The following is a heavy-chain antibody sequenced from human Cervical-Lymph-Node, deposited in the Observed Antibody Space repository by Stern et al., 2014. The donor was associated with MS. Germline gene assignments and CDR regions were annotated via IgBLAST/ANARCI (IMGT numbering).Heavy chain of an antibody. CDR1: GFTFSSYS. D-gene: IGHD3-10*01. V-gene: IGHV3-21*01. CDR2: ISSSSSYI. CDR3: ARDPITMVRGVFY. J-gene: IGHJ4*02. Sequence: EVQLVESGGGLVKPGGSLRLSCAASGFTFSSYSMNWVRQAPGKGLEWVSSISSSSSYIYYADSVKGRFTISRDNAKNSLYLQMNSLRVEDTAVYYCARDPITMVRGVFYWGQGTLVTVSS.